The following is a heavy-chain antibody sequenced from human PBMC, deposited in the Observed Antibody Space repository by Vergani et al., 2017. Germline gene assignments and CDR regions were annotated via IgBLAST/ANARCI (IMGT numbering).Heavy chain of an antibody. CDR1: GFSFNSYW. Sequence: DVHLAESGGGFFQPGGSLRLSCSASGFSFNSYWMHWVRQVPGKGLLWVSRIKSDGSITAYADSVKGRFTISRDNAQNTLYLQMNSLRAEDTAVYYCAKDSDLRMDVWGKGTTVTVSS. J-gene: IGHJ6*04. D-gene: IGHD3-3*01. CDR2: IKSDGSIT. CDR3: AKDSDLRMDV. V-gene: IGHV3-74*03.